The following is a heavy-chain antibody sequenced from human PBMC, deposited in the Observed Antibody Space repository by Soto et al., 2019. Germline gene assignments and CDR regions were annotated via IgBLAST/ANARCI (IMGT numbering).Heavy chain of an antibody. Sequence: PWETLSLTCAVSGVSISSYYWSWIRQPPGKGLEWIGYVFYNEITNYSPSLKGRVSMSMAMSTNHFSLEVMPVIAADTAVYFCARVGAGGSSSTPHDYWGPGALVTVS. CDR2: VFYNEIT. V-gene: IGHV4-59*01. CDR3: ARVGAGGSSSTPHDY. J-gene: IGHJ4*02. D-gene: IGHD6-6*01. CDR1: GVSISSYY.